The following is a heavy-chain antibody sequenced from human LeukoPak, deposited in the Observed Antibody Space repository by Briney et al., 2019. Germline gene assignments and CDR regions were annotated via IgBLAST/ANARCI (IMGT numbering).Heavy chain of an antibody. CDR1: GYTFTNYD. Sequence: ASVKVSCKTSGYTFTNYDINWVRQAPGQGLEWMGWINPNTGGTNYAQKFQGRVTMTRDTSISTTYMELSRLRSDDTAVYYCASQPYYFDSSGYYDYWGQGTLVTVSS. V-gene: IGHV1-2*02. CDR3: ASQPYYFDSSGYYDY. J-gene: IGHJ4*02. CDR2: INPNTGGT. D-gene: IGHD3-22*01.